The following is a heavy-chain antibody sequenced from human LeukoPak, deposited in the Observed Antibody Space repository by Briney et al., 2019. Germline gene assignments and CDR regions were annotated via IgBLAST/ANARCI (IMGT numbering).Heavy chain of an antibody. CDR1: GFTFSSYG. V-gene: IGHV3-30*03. CDR2: ISYDGSNK. CDR3: ARGGAARLHFQN. D-gene: IGHD6-6*01. Sequence: GGSLRLSCAASGFTFSSYGMHWVRQAPGKGLEWVAVISYDGSNKYYADSVKGRFTISRDNSKNTLYLQMNSLRAEDTAVYYCARGGAARLHFQNWGQGTLVTVSS. J-gene: IGHJ1*01.